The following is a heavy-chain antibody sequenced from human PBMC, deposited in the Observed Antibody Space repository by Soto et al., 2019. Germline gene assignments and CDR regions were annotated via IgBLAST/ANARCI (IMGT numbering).Heavy chain of an antibody. Sequence: VQLVESGGDVVQPGTSLKLSCAASGFTFSSYAIHWVRQAPGKGLEWVAVISGSDSSTYYADSVRGRFTISRDNSKNTLYLQMSSLRAEDTAVYYCASPPRATVTDNIFDFWGQGTLVTVSS. CDR3: ASPPRATVTDNIFDF. J-gene: IGHJ4*02. V-gene: IGHV3-23*04. CDR1: GFTFSSYA. CDR2: ISGSDSST. D-gene: IGHD4-17*01.